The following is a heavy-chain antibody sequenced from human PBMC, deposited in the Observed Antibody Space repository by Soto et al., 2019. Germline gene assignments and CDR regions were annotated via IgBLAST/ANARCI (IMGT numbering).Heavy chain of an antibody. CDR2: IIPIFGTA. Sequence: ASVKVSCKASGGTFSSYAISWVRQAPGQGLEWMGGIIPIFGTANYAQKFQGRVTITADESTSTAYMELSSLRSEDTAVYYCAREFFPRRDRPIFYYGMDVWGQGTTVTVSS. CDR3: AREFFPRRDRPIFYYGMDV. CDR1: GGTFSSYA. J-gene: IGHJ6*02. V-gene: IGHV1-69*13. D-gene: IGHD2-21*01.